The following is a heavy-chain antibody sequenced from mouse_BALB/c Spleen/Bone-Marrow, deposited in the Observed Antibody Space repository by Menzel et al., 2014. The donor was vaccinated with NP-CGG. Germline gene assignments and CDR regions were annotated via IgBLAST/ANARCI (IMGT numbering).Heavy chain of an antibody. D-gene: IGHD2-1*01. J-gene: IGHJ3*01. Sequence: EVQLQQSGPELVKPWASVKISCKASGYTFTDYNMHWVKQSHGKSLEWIGYIYPYNGGAGYNQKFKSKATLTVDNSSSTAYMELRSLTSDDSAVYYCARSYGNYDAWFAHWGQGTLVTVSA. CDR3: ARSYGNYDAWFAH. V-gene: IGHV1S29*02. CDR2: IYPYNGGA. CDR1: GYTFTDYN.